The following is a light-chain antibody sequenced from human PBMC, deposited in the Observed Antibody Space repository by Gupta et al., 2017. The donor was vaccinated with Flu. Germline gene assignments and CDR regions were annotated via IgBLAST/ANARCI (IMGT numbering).Light chain of an antibody. Sequence: DRATLSCRASQSVFAYLAWYQHKPGQAPRLLIYDASTRAPGVPARFSGSGYGTEFTLSISSLEPEDFAVYYCHQHSSWPPLTFGGGTKVEI. CDR3: HQHSSWPPLT. J-gene: IGKJ4*01. CDR1: QSVFAY. V-gene: IGKV3-11*01. CDR2: DAS.